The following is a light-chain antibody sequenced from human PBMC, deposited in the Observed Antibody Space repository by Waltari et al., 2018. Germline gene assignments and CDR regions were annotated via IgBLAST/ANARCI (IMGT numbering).Light chain of an antibody. V-gene: IGKV3-11*01. Sequence: VLTQSPATLSLSLGERATLSCRASQSVSNSLAWYQQKPGQAPRLLIYDASSRATGIPARFSGTGSGTDFSLTISSLEPEDFAVYYCQQRSKWPLTFGGGTKVEIK. CDR3: QQRSKWPLT. CDR2: DAS. J-gene: IGKJ4*01. CDR1: QSVSNS.